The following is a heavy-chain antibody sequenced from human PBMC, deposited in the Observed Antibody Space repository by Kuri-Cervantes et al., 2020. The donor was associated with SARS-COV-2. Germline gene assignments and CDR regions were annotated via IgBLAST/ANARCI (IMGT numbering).Heavy chain of an antibody. CDR1: GFTVSSNY. V-gene: IGHV3-66*03. CDR3: AKDSIRFLEWLYYMDV. J-gene: IGHJ6*03. D-gene: IGHD3-3*01. CDR2: IYSCGST. Sequence: GSLRLSCAASGFTVSSNYMSWVRQAPGKGLEWVSVIYSCGSTYYADSVKGRFTISRDNSKNTLYLQMNSLRAEDTAVYYCAKDSIRFLEWLYYMDVWGKGTTVTVSS.